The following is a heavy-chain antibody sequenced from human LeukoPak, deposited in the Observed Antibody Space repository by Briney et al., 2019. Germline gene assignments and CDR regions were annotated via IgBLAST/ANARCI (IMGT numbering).Heavy chain of an antibody. CDR1: GFTFSSYW. D-gene: IGHD6-13*01. Sequence: GGSLRLSCAASGFTFSSYWMSWVRQAPGKGLEWVANIKQDGSEKYYVDSVKGRFTISRDNAKNSLYLQMNSLRAEDTAVYYCARVRYDIAAAGIYYFDYWGQGTLVTVSS. CDR2: IKQDGSEK. J-gene: IGHJ4*02. CDR3: ARVRYDIAAAGIYYFDY. V-gene: IGHV3-7*01.